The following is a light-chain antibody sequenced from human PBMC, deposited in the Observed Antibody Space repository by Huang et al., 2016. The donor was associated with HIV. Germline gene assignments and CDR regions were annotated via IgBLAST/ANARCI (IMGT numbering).Light chain of an antibody. V-gene: IGKV3-15*01. Sequence: VMMSQSTATLAASPGERVTLSCGASQSVNTNLAWYQKNPGQPPRLLIYAASTRATGFPARFAGSGSGTEFTLTIDSLQSDDFAVYYCQQYNKWPPEYTFGQGTRLEIK. CDR1: QSVNTN. CDR3: QQYNKWPPEYT. J-gene: IGKJ2*01. CDR2: AAS.